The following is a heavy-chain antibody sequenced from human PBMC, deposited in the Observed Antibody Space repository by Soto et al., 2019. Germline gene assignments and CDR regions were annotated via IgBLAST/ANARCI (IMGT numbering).Heavy chain of an antibody. CDR3: TSLVSAAPN. D-gene: IGHD6-13*01. V-gene: IGHV3-73*01. J-gene: IGHJ4*02. CDR2: IRSKANSYAT. Sequence: GGSLRLSCAASGFTFSGSAMHWVRQASGKGLEWVGRIRSKANSYATAYAASVKGRFTISRDDSKNTAYLQMNSLKTEDTAVYYCTSLVSAAPNWGQGTLVTVSS. CDR1: GFTFSGSA.